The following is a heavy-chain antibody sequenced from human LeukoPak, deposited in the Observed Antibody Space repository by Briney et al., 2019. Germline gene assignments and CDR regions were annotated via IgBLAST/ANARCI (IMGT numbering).Heavy chain of an antibody. Sequence: KTSETLSLTCAVSGGSISSSNWWSWVRPPPGKGLEWIGEIYHSGSTNYNPSLKSRVTISVDKSKNQFSLKLSSVTAADTAVYYCARQYDSSPYYFDYWGQGTLVTVSS. CDR2: IYHSGST. V-gene: IGHV4-4*02. J-gene: IGHJ4*02. D-gene: IGHD3-22*01. CDR3: ARQYDSSPYYFDY. CDR1: GGSISSSNW.